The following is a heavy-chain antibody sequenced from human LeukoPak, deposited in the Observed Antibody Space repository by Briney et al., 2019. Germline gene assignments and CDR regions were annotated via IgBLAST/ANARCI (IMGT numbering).Heavy chain of an antibody. Sequence: PGGSLRLYCAASGFTFSSYGMHWVRQAPGKGLEWVAVISYDGSNKYYADSVKGRFTISRDNSKNTLYLQMNSLRAEDTAVYYCAKDQGGSSGFDYWGQGTLVTVSS. CDR3: AKDQGGSSGFDY. CDR2: ISYDGSNK. CDR1: GFTFSSYG. V-gene: IGHV3-30*18. J-gene: IGHJ4*02. D-gene: IGHD1-26*01.